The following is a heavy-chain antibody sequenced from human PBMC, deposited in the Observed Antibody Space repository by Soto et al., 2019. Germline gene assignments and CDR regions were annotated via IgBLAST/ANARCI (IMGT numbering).Heavy chain of an antibody. CDR1: GFFFSTYA. CDR3: AKRPRALLTFDY. CDR2: ISDSGGTS. V-gene: IGHV3-23*04. Sequence: EVQLVDSGGGWVQPGGSLRLSGPAPGFFFSTYAISWVPQAPGKGLEWVSSISDSGGTSYYPDSVKGRFTISRDNSKNTLYLQMNSLRAEDTAIYYCAKRPRALLTFDYWGQGTLVTVSS. J-gene: IGHJ4*02. D-gene: IGHD1-26*01.